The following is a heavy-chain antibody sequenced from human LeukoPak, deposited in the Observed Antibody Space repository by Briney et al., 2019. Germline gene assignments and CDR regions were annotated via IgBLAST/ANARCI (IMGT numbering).Heavy chain of an antibody. Sequence: SETLCLTCIVSGGPISSHYWTWIRQPPGKGLEYIGYIYYSGNTNYNPSLKSRVTISVDRSKNQFSLKLTSVTAEDTAVYYCARINSGWYFDYWGQGTLVTVSS. CDR2: IYYSGNT. V-gene: IGHV4-59*11. J-gene: IGHJ4*02. CDR1: GGPISSHY. D-gene: IGHD6-19*01. CDR3: ARINSGWYFDY.